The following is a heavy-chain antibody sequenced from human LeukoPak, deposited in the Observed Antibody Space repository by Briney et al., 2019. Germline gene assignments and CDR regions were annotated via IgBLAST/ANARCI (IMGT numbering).Heavy chain of an antibody. CDR2: ISKDGSNE. J-gene: IGHJ5*02. V-gene: IGHV3-30*03. Sequence: GGSLRLSCAASGFTFNNYGMHWVRQAPGKGLEWVALISKDGSNEYYADSVKGRFTISRDNSKNTLYLQMNSLRAEDTAVYYCAGTKITMVRGVIPTLFDPWGQGTLVTVSS. D-gene: IGHD3-10*01. CDR3: AGTKITMVRGVIPTLFDP. CDR1: GFTFNNYG.